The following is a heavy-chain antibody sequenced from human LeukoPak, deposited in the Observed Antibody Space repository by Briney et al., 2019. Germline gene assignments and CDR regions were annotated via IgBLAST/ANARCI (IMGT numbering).Heavy chain of an antibody. CDR1: GDSVSSNSAA. CDR3: ARGYSSSSVGYFQH. J-gene: IGHJ1*01. D-gene: IGHD6-6*01. V-gene: IGHV6-1*01. Sequence: QTLSLTCAISGDSVSSNSAAWNWIRQSPSRGLEWLGRTYYRSKWYNDYAVSVKSRITINPDTSMNQFSLQLNSVTPEDTAVYYCARGYSSSSVGYFQHWGQGTLVTVSS. CDR2: TYYRSKWYN.